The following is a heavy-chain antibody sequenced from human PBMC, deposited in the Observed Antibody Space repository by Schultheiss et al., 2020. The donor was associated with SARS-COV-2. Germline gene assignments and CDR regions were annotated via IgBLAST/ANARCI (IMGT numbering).Heavy chain of an antibody. CDR1: GGSVSSGSYY. Sequence: SQTLSLTCTVSGGSVSSGSYYWSWIRQPPGKGLEWIGYIYYSGSTNYNPSLKSRVTISVDTSKNQFSLNLTAVTAADTAVYYCARRQFYYYGMDVWGQGTTVTVSS. D-gene: IGHD5-24*01. CDR2: IYYSGST. V-gene: IGHV4-61*01. J-gene: IGHJ6*02. CDR3: ARRQFYYYGMDV.